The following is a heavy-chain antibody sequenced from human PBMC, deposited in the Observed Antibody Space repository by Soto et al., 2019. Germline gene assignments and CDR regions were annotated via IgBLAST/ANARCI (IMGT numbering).Heavy chain of an antibody. Sequence: EVQLVESGGGLVQPGGSLRLSCAASGFTFSTYWMHWVRQTPGKGLVWISRIDSAGSVTTYADSVKGRFTISRDNAKNTPYLQMNSVRAEDTAVYYCARDKTMAGPTTFDYCGQGTLVTVSS. V-gene: IGHV3-74*01. J-gene: IGHJ4*02. CDR2: IDSAGSVT. D-gene: IGHD6-19*01. CDR1: GFTFSTYW. CDR3: ARDKTMAGPTTFDY.